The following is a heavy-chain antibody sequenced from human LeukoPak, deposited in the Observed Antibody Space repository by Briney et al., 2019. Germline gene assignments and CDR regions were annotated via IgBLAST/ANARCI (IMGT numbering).Heavy chain of an antibody. CDR1: GLTFSSYG. Sequence: GGSLRLSCAASGLTFSSYGMHWGREAPGKGLEWVAVISYDGSNKYYANSVKGRFTISRDNSKHPLYLQINSLRAEDTAMYYCATWGGPYSSSSWNWFDPWGQGTLVTVSS. J-gene: IGHJ5*02. CDR3: ATWGGPYSSSSWNWFDP. D-gene: IGHD6-6*01. V-gene: IGHV3-30*03. CDR2: ISYDGSNK.